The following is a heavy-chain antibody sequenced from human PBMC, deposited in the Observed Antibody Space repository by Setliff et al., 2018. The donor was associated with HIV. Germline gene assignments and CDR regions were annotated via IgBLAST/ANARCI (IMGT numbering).Heavy chain of an antibody. D-gene: IGHD6-19*01. CDR1: GYTFTSYG. Sequence: ASVKVSCKASGYTFTSYGISWVRQAHGEGLAWMGWISAYNGNTNYAQKLQGRVTMTTDTSTSTAYMELRSLRSDDTSVYYCTRALGRSSGWYFLAGSGDAFDIWGQGTMVTVSS. CDR3: TRALGRSSGWYFLAGSGDAFDI. J-gene: IGHJ3*02. V-gene: IGHV1-18*01. CDR2: ISAYNGNT.